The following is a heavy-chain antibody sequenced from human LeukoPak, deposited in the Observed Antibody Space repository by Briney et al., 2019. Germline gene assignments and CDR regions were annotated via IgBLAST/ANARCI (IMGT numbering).Heavy chain of an antibody. CDR1: GYTFTGYY. D-gene: IGHD2-15*01. J-gene: IGHJ3*02. Sequence: GASVKVSCKASGYTFTGYYMHWVRQAPGQGLEWMGWINPNSGDTNVAQKFQGRVTLTRDTSISTSYMELNSLRSDDTAVYFCAKVREVGTNIEVVVVDISGAFDMWGQGTKVTVSS. V-gene: IGHV1-2*02. CDR2: INPNSGDT. CDR3: AKVREVGTNIEVVVVDISGAFDM.